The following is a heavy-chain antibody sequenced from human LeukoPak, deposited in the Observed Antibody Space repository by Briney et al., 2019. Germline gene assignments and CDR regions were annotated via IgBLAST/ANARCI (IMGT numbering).Heavy chain of an antibody. J-gene: IGHJ5*02. CDR1: GGSFSGYY. CDR2: IYYSGST. CDR3: ARHPTGVATISP. D-gene: IGHD5-12*01. Sequence: SETLSLTCAVYGGSFSGYYWGWIRQPPGKGLEWIGSIYYSGSTYYNPSLKSRVTISVDTSKNQFSLKLSSVTAADTAVYYCARHPTGVATISPWGPGTLVTVSS. V-gene: IGHV4-39*01.